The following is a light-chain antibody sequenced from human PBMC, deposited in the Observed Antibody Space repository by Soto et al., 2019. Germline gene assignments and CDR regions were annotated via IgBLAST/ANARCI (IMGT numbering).Light chain of an antibody. CDR3: QQYGSTPLT. CDR2: GAS. CDR1: QSVTSN. V-gene: IGKV3-20*01. J-gene: IGKJ4*01. Sequence: EIVLTQSPATLSLSPGEGATLSCNTSQSVTSNLAWYQQKPGQAPRLLISGASTRAAGIPARFSGSGSGADFTLSITTLEPEEFALYYCQQYGSTPLTVGGGTKVDIK.